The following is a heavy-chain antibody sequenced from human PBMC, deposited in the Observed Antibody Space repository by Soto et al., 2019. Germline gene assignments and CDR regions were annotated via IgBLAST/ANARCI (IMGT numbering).Heavy chain of an antibody. J-gene: IGHJ4*02. CDR1: GFTFSTYA. Sequence: PGGSLRLSCAASGFTFSTYAMSWVRQAPGKGLEWVSSITASGGRTYYADSVKGRFTISRDNSKNTVYLQMNSLRAEDTAIYYCANSPLGYSSSYFASWGQGALVTVSS. V-gene: IGHV3-23*01. D-gene: IGHD6-6*01. CDR3: ANSPLGYSSSYFAS. CDR2: ITASGGRT.